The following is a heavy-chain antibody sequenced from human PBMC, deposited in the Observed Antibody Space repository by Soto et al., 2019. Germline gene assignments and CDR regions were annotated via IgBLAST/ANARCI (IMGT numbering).Heavy chain of an antibody. CDR3: ARPTAMVTVPYYYGMDV. J-gene: IGHJ6*02. Sequence: HGESLKFFCKGSGYTFTSYWISWVRQMPGKGLEWMGRIDPSDSYTNYSPSFQGHVTISADKSISTAYLQWSSLKASDTAMYYCARPTAMVTVPYYYGMDVWGQGTTVTVSS. CDR2: IDPSDSYT. V-gene: IGHV5-10-1*01. D-gene: IGHD5-18*01. CDR1: GYTFTSYW.